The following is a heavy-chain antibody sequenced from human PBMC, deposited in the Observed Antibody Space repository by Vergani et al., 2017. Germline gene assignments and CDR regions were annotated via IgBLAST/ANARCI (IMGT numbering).Heavy chain of an antibody. Sequence: QLQLQESGPGLVKPSETLSLTCTVSGGSISSSSYYWGWIRQPPGKGLEWIWSIYYSGSTYYNPSLKSRVTISVDTSKNQFSLKLSSVTAADTAVYYCASRGSTVTIDYYYYGMDVWGQGTTVTVSS. D-gene: IGHD4-17*01. CDR2: IYYSGST. CDR1: GGSISSSSYY. CDR3: ASRGSTVTIDYYYYGMDV. J-gene: IGHJ6*02. V-gene: IGHV4-39*01.